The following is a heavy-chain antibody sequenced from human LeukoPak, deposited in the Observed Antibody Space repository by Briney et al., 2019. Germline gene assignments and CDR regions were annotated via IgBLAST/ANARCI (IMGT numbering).Heavy chain of an antibody. V-gene: IGHV3-30*18. CDR2: ISFDGNDK. J-gene: IGHJ4*02. D-gene: IGHD3-22*01. Sequence: GGSLRLSCAASGFTFSNYGMHWVRQAPGKGLEWVAVISFDGNDKFYGDSVKGRFTISRDNSKDTLDLQMNSLRPEDTAVYYCAKGHYYDSTDKYSYADFWGQGTLVTVSS. CDR3: AKGHYYDSTDKYSYADF. CDR1: GFTFSNYG.